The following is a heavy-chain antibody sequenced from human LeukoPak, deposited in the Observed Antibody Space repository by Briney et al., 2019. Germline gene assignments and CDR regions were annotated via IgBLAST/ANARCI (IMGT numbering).Heavy chain of an antibody. CDR3: AKDYDTSGYYYFAGCPHDY. CDR1: AFTFSSYG. J-gene: IGHJ4*02. D-gene: IGHD3-22*01. Sequence: AGGSLRLSCAASAFTFSSYGMSWVRQAPGKGLEWVSGISGSGGSTYYADSVKGRFTISRDNSKNTLYLQMNSLRAEDTAVYYCAKDYDTSGYYYFAGCPHDYWGQGTLVTVSS. V-gene: IGHV3-23*01. CDR2: ISGSGGST.